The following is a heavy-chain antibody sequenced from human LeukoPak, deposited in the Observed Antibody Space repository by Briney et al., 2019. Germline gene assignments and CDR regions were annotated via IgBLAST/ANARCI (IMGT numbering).Heavy chain of an antibody. J-gene: IGHJ5*01. CDR1: GFTFSNYA. CDR2: ISSSDGST. CDR3: TRDTFGARDS. V-gene: IGHV3-23*01. Sequence: GGSLRLSCTASGFTFSNYAMSWVRQAPGKGLEWVSTISSSDGSTYYADSVKGRFTISRDNSKNTLYLQMNSLRAEDTAVYYCTRDTFGARDSWGQGTLVTVSS. D-gene: IGHD3-10*01.